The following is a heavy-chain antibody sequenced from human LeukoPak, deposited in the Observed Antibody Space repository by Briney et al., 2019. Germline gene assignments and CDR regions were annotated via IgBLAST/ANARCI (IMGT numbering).Heavy chain of an antibody. CDR3: ARDSGRGYTYGYPDY. Sequence: GGSLRLSCAASGFSFSSFSMNWVRQAPGKGLEWVSYISGGSSFTYYVDSVKGRSTISRDNAKNSLYLQMNSLRAEDTAVYYCARDSGRGYTYGYPDYWGQGTLVTVSS. CDR2: ISGGSSFT. CDR1: GFSFSSFS. D-gene: IGHD5-18*01. J-gene: IGHJ4*02. V-gene: IGHV3-21*01.